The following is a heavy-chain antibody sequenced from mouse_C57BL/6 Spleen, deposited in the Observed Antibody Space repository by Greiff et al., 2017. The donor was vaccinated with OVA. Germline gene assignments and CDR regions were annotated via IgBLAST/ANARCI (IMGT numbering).Heavy chain of an antibody. CDR2: ISYDGSN. J-gene: IGHJ3*01. D-gene: IGHD2-4*01. V-gene: IGHV3-6*01. CDR3: AVAGDYDYDGAWFAY. Sequence: EVKLMESGPGLVKPSQSLSLTCSVTGYSITSGYYWNWIRQFPGNKLEWMGYISYDGSNNYNPSLKNRISITRDTPKNQFFLKLNSVTTEDTATYYCAVAGDYDYDGAWFAYWGQGTLVTVSA. CDR1: GYSITSGYY.